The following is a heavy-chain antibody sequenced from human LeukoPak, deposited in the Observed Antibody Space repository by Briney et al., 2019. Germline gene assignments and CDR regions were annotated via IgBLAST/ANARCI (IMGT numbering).Heavy chain of an antibody. Sequence: GGSLRLSCAASGFTFSSYDMNWVRQAPGKGLEWVSYISSRASAVYYADSVKGRFTISRDNAKNSLYLQMNSLRAEDTAVYYCARDLGQYYDTSDNWFDPWGQGTLVTVSS. J-gene: IGHJ5*02. CDR2: ISSRASAV. CDR1: GFTFSSYD. V-gene: IGHV3-48*03. D-gene: IGHD3-22*01. CDR3: ARDLGQYYDTSDNWFDP.